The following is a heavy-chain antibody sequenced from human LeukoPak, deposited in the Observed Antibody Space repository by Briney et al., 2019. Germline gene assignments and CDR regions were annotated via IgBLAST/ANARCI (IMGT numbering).Heavy chain of an antibody. CDR3: ARVQWELRGVGSYFEY. V-gene: IGHV3-7*01. CDR2: IKQDGSEK. Sequence: PGGSLRLSCVVSGFTFSSYWMSWVGQDPGKGLEWVANIKQDGSEKYYVDSVKGRFTMSRDNAKNSLYLQMNSLRAEDTAVYYCARVQWELRGVGSYFEYWGQGALVTVSS. D-gene: IGHD1-26*01. J-gene: IGHJ4*02. CDR1: GFTFSSYW.